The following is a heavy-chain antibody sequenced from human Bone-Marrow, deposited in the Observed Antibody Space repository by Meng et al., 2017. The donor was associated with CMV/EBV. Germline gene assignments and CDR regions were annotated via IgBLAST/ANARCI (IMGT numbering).Heavy chain of an antibody. CDR1: GGSVSSGSYY. CDR3: ASDIAYCSSTSCPPDC. CDR2: IYYSGST. J-gene: IGHJ4*02. V-gene: IGHV4-61*01. D-gene: IGHD2-2*01. Sequence: GSLRLSCPVSGGSVSSGSYYWSWIRQPPGKGLEWIGYIYYSGSTNYNPSLKSRVTISVDTSKNQFSLKLSSVTAADTAVYYCASDIAYCSSTSCPPDCWGQGTLVTVSS.